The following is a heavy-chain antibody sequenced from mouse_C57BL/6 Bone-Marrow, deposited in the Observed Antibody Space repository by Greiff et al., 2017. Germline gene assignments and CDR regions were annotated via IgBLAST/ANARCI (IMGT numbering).Heavy chain of an antibody. CDR3: ARWESDAMDY. CDR1: GYTFTDYY. CDR2: INPYNGGT. Sequence: VQLQQSGPVLVKPGASVKMSCKASGYTFTDYYMNWVKQSHGKSLEWIGVINPYNGGTSYNQKFKGKATLTVDKSSSTAYMELNSLTSEDSAVYYCARWESDAMDYWGQGTSVTVSS. D-gene: IGHD4-1*01. J-gene: IGHJ4*01. V-gene: IGHV1-19*01.